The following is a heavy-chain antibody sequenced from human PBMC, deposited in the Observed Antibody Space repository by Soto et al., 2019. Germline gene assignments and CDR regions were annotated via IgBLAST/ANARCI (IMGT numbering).Heavy chain of an antibody. CDR3: ARALAAAGKTYYYYYYYMDV. CDR2: ISSNGGST. J-gene: IGHJ6*03. Sequence: EVQLVESGGGLVQPGGSLRLSCAASGFTFGSYAMHWVRQAPGKGLEYVSAISSNGGSTYYANSVKGRFTISRDNSKNTLYLQMGSLRAEDMAVYYCARALAAAGKTYYYYYYYMDVWGKGTTVTVSS. D-gene: IGHD6-13*01. CDR1: GFTFGSYA. V-gene: IGHV3-64*01.